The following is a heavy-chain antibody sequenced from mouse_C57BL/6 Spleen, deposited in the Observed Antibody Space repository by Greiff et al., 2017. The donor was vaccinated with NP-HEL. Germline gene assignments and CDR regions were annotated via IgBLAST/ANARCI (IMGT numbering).Heavy chain of an antibody. J-gene: IGHJ3*01. CDR3: ANYYGSSWFAY. D-gene: IGHD1-1*01. CDR2: ILPGSGST. V-gene: IGHV1-9*01. Sequence: QVQLQQSGAELMKPGASVKLSCKATGYTFTGYWIEWVKQRPGHGLEWIGEILPGSGSTNYNEKFKGKATFTADTSSNTAYMQLSGLTTEDSAICYCANYYGSSWFAYWGQGTLVTVSA. CDR1: GYTFTGYW.